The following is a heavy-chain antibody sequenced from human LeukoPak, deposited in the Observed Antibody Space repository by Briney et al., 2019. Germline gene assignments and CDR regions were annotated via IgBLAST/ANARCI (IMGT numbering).Heavy chain of an antibody. CDR3: ASRQDLGWHYDN. CDR1: GFTFSSYA. Sequence: GGSLRLSCAASGFTFSSYAMSWVRQAPGKGLEWVSGFSRGGSITNYADSVKGRFTISRDISKNTLYLQMNSLRAEDTAVYYCASRQDLGWHYDNWCRGTLVTVSS. CDR2: FSRGGSIT. J-gene: IGHJ4*02. V-gene: IGHV3-23*01. D-gene: IGHD6-19*01.